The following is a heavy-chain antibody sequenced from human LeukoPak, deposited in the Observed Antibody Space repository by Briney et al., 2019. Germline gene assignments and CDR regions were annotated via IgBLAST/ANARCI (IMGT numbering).Heavy chain of an antibody. CDR3: ARGDFWSGYYFPTYMDV. CDR1: GGTFSSYG. Sequence: GASVKVSCKASGGTFSSYGISWVRQAPGQGLEWMGGIIPILGTANCAQKFQGRVTITADESTNTAYMELSSLRSEDTAVYYCARGDFWSGYYFPTYMDVWGKGTTVTVSS. CDR2: IIPILGTA. J-gene: IGHJ6*03. D-gene: IGHD3-3*01. V-gene: IGHV1-69*13.